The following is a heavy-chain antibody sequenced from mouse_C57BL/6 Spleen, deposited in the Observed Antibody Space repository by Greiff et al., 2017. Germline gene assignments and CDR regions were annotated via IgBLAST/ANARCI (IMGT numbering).Heavy chain of an antibody. D-gene: IGHD5-2*01. J-gene: IGHJ2*01. Sequence: QVQLKQPGAELVRPGSSVKLSCKASGYTFTSYWMDWVKQRPGQGLEWIGNIYPSDSETHYNQKFKDKATLTVDKSSSTAYMQLSSLTSEDSAVYYCARENNYYYFDYWGQGTTLTVSS. CDR2: IYPSDSET. CDR3: ARENNYYYFDY. V-gene: IGHV1-61*01. CDR1: GYTFTSYW.